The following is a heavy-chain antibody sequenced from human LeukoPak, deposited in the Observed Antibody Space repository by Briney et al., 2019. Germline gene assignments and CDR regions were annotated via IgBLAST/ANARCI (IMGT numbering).Heavy chain of an antibody. CDR1: GGTFSNYA. V-gene: IGHV1-69*13. Sequence: ASVKVSCKASGGTFSNYAISWVRQAPGQGLEWMGGIIPIFGTANYAQKFQGRVTITADESTSTAYMELSSLRSEDTAVYYCARKGEGSYYNSLDYWGQGTLVTVSS. D-gene: IGHD3-10*01. J-gene: IGHJ4*02. CDR2: IIPIFGTA. CDR3: ARKGEGSYYNSLDY.